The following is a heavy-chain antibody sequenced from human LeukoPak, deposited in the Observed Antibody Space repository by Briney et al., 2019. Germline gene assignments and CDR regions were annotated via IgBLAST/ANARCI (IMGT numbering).Heavy chain of an antibody. Sequence: SETLSLTCTVSGGSISSYYWSWIRQPAGKGLEWIGRIYTSGSTNYNPSLKSRVTMSVDTSKNQFSLKLSSVTAADTAVYYCARTSQANYYYYYMDVWGKGTTVTISS. V-gene: IGHV4-4*07. CDR1: GGSISSYY. CDR3: ARTSQANYYYYYMDV. J-gene: IGHJ6*03. CDR2: IYTSGST. D-gene: IGHD5-12*01.